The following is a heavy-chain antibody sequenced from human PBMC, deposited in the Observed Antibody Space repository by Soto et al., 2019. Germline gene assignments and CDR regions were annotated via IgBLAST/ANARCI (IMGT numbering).Heavy chain of an antibody. CDR3: AKDLSPLYYYYGMDV. CDR2: ISGSGGST. V-gene: IGHV3-23*01. CDR1: GFTTSSYA. J-gene: IGHJ6*02. Sequence: GGSLRLSCAASGFTTSSYAMSWVRQAPGKGLEWVSAISGSGGSTYYADSVKGRFTISRDNSKNTLYLQMNSLRAEDTAVYYCAKDLSPLYYYYGMDVWGQGTTVTVSS.